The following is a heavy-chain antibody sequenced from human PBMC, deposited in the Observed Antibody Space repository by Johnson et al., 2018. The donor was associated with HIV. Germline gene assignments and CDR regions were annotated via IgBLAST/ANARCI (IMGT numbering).Heavy chain of an antibody. V-gene: IGHV3-30*04. CDR2: ISYDGSNK. J-gene: IGHJ3*02. D-gene: IGHD7-27*01. CDR1: GFTFTTYA. Sequence: QVQLVESGGGLVQPGGSLRLSCAASGFTFTTYAMHWVRQAPGKGLEWVAVISYDGSNKYYADSVKGRFTISRDNSKNTLYLQMNSLRAEDTAVYYCASSWGNAFYIWGEGTMVTVSS. CDR3: ASSWGNAFYI.